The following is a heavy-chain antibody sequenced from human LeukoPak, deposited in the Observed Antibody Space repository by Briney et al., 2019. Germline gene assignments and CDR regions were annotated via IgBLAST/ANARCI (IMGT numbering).Heavy chain of an antibody. D-gene: IGHD3-16*01. Sequence: GGSLRLSCAASGFTFSSYAMSWVRQAPGKGLEWVSAISGSGGSTYYADSVKGRFTISRDNSKNTLYLQMNSLRAEDTAVYYCGKSGLPSHRRVLGDWGQGTLVTVSS. CDR1: GFTFSSYA. CDR2: ISGSGGST. J-gene: IGHJ4*02. CDR3: GKSGLPSHRRVLGD. V-gene: IGHV3-23*01.